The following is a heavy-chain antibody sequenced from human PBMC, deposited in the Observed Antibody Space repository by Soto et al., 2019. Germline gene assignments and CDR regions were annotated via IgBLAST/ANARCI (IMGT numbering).Heavy chain of an antibody. D-gene: IGHD6-6*01. CDR2: INSDGSST. J-gene: IGHJ4*02. CDR3: ARDRQLVFDY. V-gene: IGHV3-74*01. Sequence: SXAASGFTFSSYWMHWVRQAPVKGLVWVSRINSDGSSTSYADSVKGRFTISRDNAKNTLYLQMNSLRAEDTAVYYCARDRQLVFDYWGQGTLVTVSS. CDR1: GFTFSSYW.